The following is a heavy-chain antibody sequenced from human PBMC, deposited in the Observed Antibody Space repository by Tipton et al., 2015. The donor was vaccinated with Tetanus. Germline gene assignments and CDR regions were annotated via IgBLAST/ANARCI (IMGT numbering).Heavy chain of an antibody. Sequence: TLSLTCDVSGGSFNRVRQPPGKGLVWIGHIYQGVNSFINPPLRSRVITSLDTSKRQVSLRLSSVTAADTAVYFCARANFDSSKKGPFDSWGQGIPVIVSA. V-gene: IGHV4-30-2*01. CDR3: ARANFDSSKKGPFDS. J-gene: IGHJ4*02. CDR2: IYQGVNS. CDR1: GGSFNRV. D-gene: IGHD3-3*01.